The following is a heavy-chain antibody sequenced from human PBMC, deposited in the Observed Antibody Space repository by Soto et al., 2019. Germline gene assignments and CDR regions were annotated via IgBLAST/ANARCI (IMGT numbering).Heavy chain of an antibody. D-gene: IGHD3-9*01. Sequence: EVQLVESGGGLVQPGGSLRLSCAASGFTFSSYSMNWVRQAPGKGLEWVSYISSSSSTIYYADSVKGRFTISRDNAKNSLYLQMNSLRAEDTAVYYCARDQPLQLRYFDWLPSVAHYYGMDVWGQGTTVTVSS. CDR1: GFTFSSYS. J-gene: IGHJ6*02. CDR3: ARDQPLQLRYFDWLPSVAHYYGMDV. CDR2: ISSSSSTI. V-gene: IGHV3-48*01.